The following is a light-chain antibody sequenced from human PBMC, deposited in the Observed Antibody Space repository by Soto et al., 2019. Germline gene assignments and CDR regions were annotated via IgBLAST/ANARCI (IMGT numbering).Light chain of an antibody. Sequence: QTVVTQSPSASASLGASVKLTCTLSSGHSSYSIAWHQQKPEKGPRYLMRLNSDGSHNKGDGIPDRFSGSSSGAERYLTISSLQSEDEADYYCQTWDTGSWVFGGGTKLTVL. J-gene: IGLJ3*02. CDR2: LNSDGSH. CDR3: QTWDTGSWV. CDR1: SGHSSYS. V-gene: IGLV4-69*02.